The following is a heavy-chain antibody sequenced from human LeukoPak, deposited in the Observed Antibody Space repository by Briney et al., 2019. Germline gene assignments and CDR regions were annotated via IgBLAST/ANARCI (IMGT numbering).Heavy chain of an antibody. CDR3: ASSSWRNYYFDY. J-gene: IGHJ4*02. CDR2: IYTSGST. CDR1: GGSISSYY. D-gene: IGHD6-13*01. Sequence: SETLSLTCTVSGGSISSYYWSWIRQPAGKGLEWIGRIYTSGSTNYNPSLKSRVTISVDTSKNQFSLKLSSVTAADTAVYYCASSSWRNYYFDYWGQGTLVTVSS. V-gene: IGHV4-4*07.